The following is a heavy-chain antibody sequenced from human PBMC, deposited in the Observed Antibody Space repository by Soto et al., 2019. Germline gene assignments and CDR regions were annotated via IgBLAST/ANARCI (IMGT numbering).Heavy chain of an antibody. D-gene: IGHD3-22*01. CDR3: AREIDVYDSSGPHFGHFDY. CDR2: ISAYNGNT. V-gene: IGHV1-18*01. J-gene: IGHJ4*02. Sequence: ASVKVSCKASGYTFTSYGISWVRQAPGQGLEWMGWISAYNGNTNYAQKLQGRVTITADESTSTAYMELSSLRSEDTAVYYCAREIDVYDSSGPHFGHFDYWGQGTLVTVSS. CDR1: GYTFTSYG.